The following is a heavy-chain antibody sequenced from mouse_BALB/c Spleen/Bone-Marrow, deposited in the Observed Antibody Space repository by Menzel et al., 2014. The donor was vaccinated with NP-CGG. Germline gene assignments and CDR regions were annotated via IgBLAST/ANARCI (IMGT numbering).Heavy chain of an antibody. Sequence: VKLVESGAGLVKPGASVKLSCKASGYTFTEYIIHWVKQRSGQGLEWIGWFYPGDGSIKYNEKFKGKATLTADKSSSTVCMVLSRLTSEDSAVYFCARGEESHDGCRGGIDYWGQGTSVTVS. D-gene: IGHD1-2*01. CDR3: ARGEESHDGCRGGIDY. V-gene: IGHV1-62-2*01. J-gene: IGHJ4*01. CDR1: GYTFTEYI. CDR2: FYPGDGSI.